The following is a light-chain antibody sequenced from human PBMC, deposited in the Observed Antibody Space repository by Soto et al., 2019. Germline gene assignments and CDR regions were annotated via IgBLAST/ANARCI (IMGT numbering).Light chain of an antibody. CDR1: SSDVGTYNL. V-gene: IGLV2-23*01. CDR3: CSYVGSSTYV. Sequence: QSVLTQPASVSGSPGQSITISCTGTSSDVGTYNLVSWYQQHPGKAPKLMVYEGTKRPSGVSNRFSGPKSGNTASLTISGLQAEDEAAYYCCSYVGSSTYVFGTGTKVTVL. J-gene: IGLJ1*01. CDR2: EGT.